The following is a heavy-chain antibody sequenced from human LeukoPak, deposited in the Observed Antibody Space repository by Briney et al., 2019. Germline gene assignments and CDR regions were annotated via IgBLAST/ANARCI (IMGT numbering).Heavy chain of an antibody. Sequence: PGGSLRLSCAASGFTFTSHAMHWVRQAPRKGLEWVAVVSYDGSDNYYADSVKGRFTISRDNSKNTLYLQMYSLRVEDTAVYYCARGETGLAVATIFGCWGPGTLVTVSS. V-gene: IGHV3-30-3*01. CDR3: ARGETGLAVATIFGC. CDR2: VSYDGSDN. CDR1: GFTFTSHA. D-gene: IGHD6-19*01. J-gene: IGHJ4*02.